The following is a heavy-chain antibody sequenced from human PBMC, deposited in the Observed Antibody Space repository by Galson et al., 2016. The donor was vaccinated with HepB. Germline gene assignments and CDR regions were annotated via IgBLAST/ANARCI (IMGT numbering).Heavy chain of an antibody. D-gene: IGHD3-10*01. Sequence: SLRLSCAASGFSFSNSGMSWVRQAPGKGVEWVSSISASGTRAFYADAVKGRFTMSRDNSKNTLYVQMDSLRVEDTAVYYCAKDRQETYYGSGSYYKSWGQGTLVTVSS. V-gene: IGHV3-23*01. CDR3: AKDRQETYYGSGSYYKS. J-gene: IGHJ5*02. CDR1: GFSFSNSG. CDR2: ISASGTRA.